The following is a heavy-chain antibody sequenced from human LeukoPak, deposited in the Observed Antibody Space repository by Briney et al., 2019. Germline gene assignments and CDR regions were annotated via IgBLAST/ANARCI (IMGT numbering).Heavy chain of an antibody. D-gene: IGHD4-17*01. CDR2: INHSGST. CDR3: ARGGPGASDYATDY. Sequence: SETLSLTCAVYGGSFSGYYWSWIRQPPGKGLEWIGAINHSGSTNYNPSLKSRVTISVDTSKNQFSLKLSSVTAADTAVYYCARGGPGASDYATDYWGQGTLVTVSS. J-gene: IGHJ4*02. V-gene: IGHV4-34*01. CDR1: GGSFSGYY.